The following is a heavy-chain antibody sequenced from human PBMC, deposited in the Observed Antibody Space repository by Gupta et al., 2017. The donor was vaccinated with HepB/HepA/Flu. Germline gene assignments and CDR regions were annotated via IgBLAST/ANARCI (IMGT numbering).Heavy chain of an antibody. Sequence: QAHLVESGGGVVQPGRSLRLSCAASGFEFGKYGMHWVRQAPGKGLEWLTVIRTDGTEEYYAEAVKGRVTVSRDNPENTLYLDIKSLRAEDTAVYYCARGPWIVATLSSFDMWGQGTRVTVSS. CDR1: GFEFGKYG. CDR2: IRTDGTEE. J-gene: IGHJ3*02. CDR3: ARGPWIVATLSSFDM. V-gene: IGHV3-33*04. D-gene: IGHD5-12*01.